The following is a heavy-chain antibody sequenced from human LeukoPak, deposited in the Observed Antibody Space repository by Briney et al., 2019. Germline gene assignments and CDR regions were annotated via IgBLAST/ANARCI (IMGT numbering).Heavy chain of an antibody. Sequence: ASVKVSCKTSGYTFTNYGFSWVRQAPGQGLEWMGWISANNGNTYYAQKFQGRVTMTTDTSTSTVFMELRSLRSDDTAVYFCARDSARGYSYGYNAFDIWGQGTMVTVSS. CDR3: ARDSARGYSYGYNAFDI. D-gene: IGHD5-18*01. V-gene: IGHV1-18*01. CDR2: ISANNGNT. J-gene: IGHJ3*02. CDR1: GYTFTNYG.